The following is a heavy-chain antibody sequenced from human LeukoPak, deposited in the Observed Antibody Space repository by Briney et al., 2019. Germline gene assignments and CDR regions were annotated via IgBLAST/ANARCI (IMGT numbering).Heavy chain of an antibody. Sequence: AGGSLRLSCAASGFTFSSSAMSWVRQVPGKGLEWVSGISASGGSTYYADSVKGRFTISRDNSKNTLYLQMNSLRAEDTAVYYCAKETVTTDIDYWGQGTLVTVSS. V-gene: IGHV3-23*01. J-gene: IGHJ4*02. CDR3: AKETVTTDIDY. D-gene: IGHD4-17*01. CDR2: ISASGGST. CDR1: GFTFSSSA.